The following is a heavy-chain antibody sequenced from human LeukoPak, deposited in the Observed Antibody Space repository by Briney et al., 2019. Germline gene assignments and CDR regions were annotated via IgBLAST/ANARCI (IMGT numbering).Heavy chain of an antibody. D-gene: IGHD3-16*02. Sequence: GGSLRLSCTVSGFTVSSNSMSWVRQAPGKGLEWVSFIYSDNTHYSDSVKGRFTISRDNAKNSLYLQMNSLRAEDTAVYYCARVPWDYVWGSYRYDCYFDYWGQGTLVTVSS. CDR2: IYSDNT. J-gene: IGHJ4*02. CDR1: GFTVSSNS. V-gene: IGHV3-53*01. CDR3: ARVPWDYVWGSYRYDCYFDY.